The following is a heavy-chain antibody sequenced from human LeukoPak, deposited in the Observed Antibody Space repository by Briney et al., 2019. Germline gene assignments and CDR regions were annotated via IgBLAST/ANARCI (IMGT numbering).Heavy chain of an antibody. V-gene: IGHV3-23*01. CDR2: ISGSGGST. CDR3: AKDSVRLRPYHFDY. J-gene: IGHJ4*02. Sequence: GSLRLSCVASGFTFSTYAMCWVRQAPGKGLEWVSAISGSGGSTYYADSVKGRFTISRDNSKNTLYLQMNSLRAEDTAVYYCAKDSVRLRPYHFDYWGQGTLVTVSS. CDR1: GFTFSTYA. D-gene: IGHD4-17*01.